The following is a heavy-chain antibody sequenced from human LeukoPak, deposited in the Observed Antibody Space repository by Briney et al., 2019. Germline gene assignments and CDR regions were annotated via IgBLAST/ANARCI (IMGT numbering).Heavy chain of an antibody. V-gene: IGHV1-2*02. CDR2: LNPHSGDT. J-gene: IGHJ4*02. CDR3: ARGRNIEMTTMSGGSDY. CDR1: GYTFTDYY. Sequence: ASVKVSCKASGYTFTDYYMHWVRQAPGQRLEWMGWLNPHSGDTNYAQKYQGRGSMTRDSSISTAYMDLSDLRSDDTAVYSCARGRNIEMTTMSGGSDYWGQGTLVTVSS. D-gene: IGHD5-24*01.